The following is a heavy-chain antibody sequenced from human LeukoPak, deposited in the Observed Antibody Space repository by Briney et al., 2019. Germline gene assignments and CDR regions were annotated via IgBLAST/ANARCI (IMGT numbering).Heavy chain of an antibody. CDR3: ARNPFMVVLWFRESSYSDYMDV. CDR1: GFTFSSYW. V-gene: IGHV3-7*01. Sequence: GGSLRLSCAASGFTFSSYWMGWVRQAPGKGLEWVANIKQDGSEKYYVDSVKGRFTISRDNAKNSLYLQMNSLRAEDTAVYYCARNPFMVVLWFRESSYSDYMDVWGKGTTVTVSS. CDR2: IKQDGSEK. J-gene: IGHJ6*03. D-gene: IGHD3-10*01.